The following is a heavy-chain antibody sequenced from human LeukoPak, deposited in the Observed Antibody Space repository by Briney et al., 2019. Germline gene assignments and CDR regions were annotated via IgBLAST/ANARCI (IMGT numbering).Heavy chain of an antibody. CDR1: GGSISGYY. D-gene: IGHD1-26*01. J-gene: IGHJ4*02. CDR2: IYYSGST. V-gene: IGHV4-59*01. Sequence: PSETLSLTCTVSGGSISGYYWTWIRQPPGKGLEWIGYIYYSGSTNYHPSLKSRVTLSVDTSTKQFSLKLSSVTAADTAMYYCARGLLVGNTGYYFDYWGQGTLVTVSS. CDR3: ARGLLVGNTGYYFDY.